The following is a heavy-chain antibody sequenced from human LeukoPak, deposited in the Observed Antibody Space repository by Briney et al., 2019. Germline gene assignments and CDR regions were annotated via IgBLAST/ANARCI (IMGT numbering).Heavy chain of an antibody. J-gene: IGHJ4*02. D-gene: IGHD6-13*01. CDR2: INHSGST. Sequence: SETLSLTCAVYGGSFGGYYWSWIRQPPGKGLEWIGEINHSGSTNYNPSLKSRVTISVDTSKNQFTLNLKSVTPEDTAVYYCARNLIPEQLVLNFWGQGTLVTVSS. V-gene: IGHV4-34*01. CDR1: GGSFGGYY. CDR3: ARNLIPEQLVLNF.